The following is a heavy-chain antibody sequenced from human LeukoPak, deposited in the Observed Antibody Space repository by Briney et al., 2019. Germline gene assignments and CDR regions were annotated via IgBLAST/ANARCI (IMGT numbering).Heavy chain of an antibody. CDR3: ARDATTAVGWVYMDV. CDR1: GFTFSSYE. D-gene: IGHD6-13*01. CDR2: ISSSSSTK. Sequence: GSLRLSCAASGFTFSSYEMNWVRQAPGKGLEWLSHISSSSSTKYYANSVKGRFTISRDNAKNSVYLQMNSLTAEDTGLYYCARDATTAVGWVYMDVWGKGTTVTISS. V-gene: IGHV3-48*03. J-gene: IGHJ6*03.